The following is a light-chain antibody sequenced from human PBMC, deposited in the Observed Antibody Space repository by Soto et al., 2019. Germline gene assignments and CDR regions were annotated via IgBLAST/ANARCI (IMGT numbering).Light chain of an antibody. J-gene: IGKJ1*01. CDR3: QQHVSWHT. V-gene: IGKV3D-20*02. CDR2: DAS. CDR1: QNVGSRY. Sequence: DIVLTQSPATLSLSPGERATLSCRASQNVGSRYLAWYQQKPGQAPRLLIYDASNRATGIPARFSGSGSGTDFTLTISSLEAEDFAVYYCQQHVSWHTFGQGTKVDIK.